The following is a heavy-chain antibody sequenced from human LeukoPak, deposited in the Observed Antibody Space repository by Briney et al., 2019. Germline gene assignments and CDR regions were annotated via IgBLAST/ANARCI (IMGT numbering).Heavy chain of an antibody. CDR3: AGTTAAGTAWDFQH. CDR1: GFTFSSYS. D-gene: IGHD6-13*01. J-gene: IGHJ1*01. Sequence: GGSLRLSCAASGFTFSSYSMNWVRQAPGKGLEWVSSISSSSSYIYYADSVKGRFTISRDNAKNSLYLQMNSLRAEDTAVYYCAGTTAAGTAWDFQHWGQGTLVTVSS. CDR2: ISSSSSYI. V-gene: IGHV3-21*01.